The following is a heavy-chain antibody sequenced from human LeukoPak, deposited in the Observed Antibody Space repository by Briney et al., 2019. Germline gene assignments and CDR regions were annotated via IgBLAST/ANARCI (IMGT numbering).Heavy chain of an antibody. J-gene: IGHJ6*03. V-gene: IGHV4-4*07. CDR1: GGSISSYY. Sequence: SETLSLTCTVSGGSISSYYWSWIRQPAGKGLEWIGRIYNIGSTNYNPSLKSRVTISVDTSKNQFSLKLSSVTAADTAVYYCARAAGYNWNYVPCYYYMDVWGKGTTVTVSS. CDR2: IYNIGST. CDR3: ARAAGYNWNYVPCYYYMDV. D-gene: IGHD1-7*01.